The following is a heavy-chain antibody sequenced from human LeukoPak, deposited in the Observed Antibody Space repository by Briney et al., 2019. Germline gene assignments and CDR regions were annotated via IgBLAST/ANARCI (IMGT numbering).Heavy chain of an antibody. D-gene: IGHD3-22*01. Sequence: GGSLRLSCAASGFTFSSYSMNWVRQAPGKGLEWVSSISSSSSYIYYADSVKGRFTISRDNAKNSLYLQMNSLRAEDTAVYYCARDLAATYYYDSSGYARPDYWGQGTLVTVSS. CDR1: GFTFSSYS. V-gene: IGHV3-21*01. CDR3: ARDLAATYYYDSSGYARPDY. CDR2: ISSSSSYI. J-gene: IGHJ4*02.